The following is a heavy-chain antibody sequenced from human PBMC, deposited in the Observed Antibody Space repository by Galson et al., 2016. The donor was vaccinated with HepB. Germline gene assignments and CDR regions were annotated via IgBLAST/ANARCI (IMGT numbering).Heavy chain of an antibody. J-gene: IGHJ5*02. D-gene: IGHD2-15*01. CDR3: ATTGDCSGGSCYRGWFDP. CDR1: GNTSSIYS. V-gene: IGHV1-3*01. CDR2: INGGNSDT. Sequence: SVKVSCKASGNTSSIYSMHWVRQAPGQRLEWMGWINGGNSDTKYSQQFQGRVTFTRVTSASTAYLELSNLTSEDTAVYYCATTGDCSGGSCYRGWFDPWGQGTLVTVSS.